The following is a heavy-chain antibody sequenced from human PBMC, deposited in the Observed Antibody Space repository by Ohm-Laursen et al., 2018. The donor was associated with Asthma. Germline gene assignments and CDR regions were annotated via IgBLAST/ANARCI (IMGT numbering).Heavy chain of an antibody. D-gene: IGHD2/OR15-2a*01. CDR1: GGSISSGGYS. J-gene: IGHJ6*02. V-gene: IGHV4-30-2*01. CDR2: IYHSGST. CDR3: ARVVVRVPGKGWGYGMDV. Sequence: TLSLTCAVSGGSISSGGYSWSWIRQPPGKGLEWIGYIYHSGSTYYNPSLKSRVTISVDRSKNQFSLKLSSVTAADTAVYYCARVVVRVPGKGWGYGMDVWGQRTTVTVSS.